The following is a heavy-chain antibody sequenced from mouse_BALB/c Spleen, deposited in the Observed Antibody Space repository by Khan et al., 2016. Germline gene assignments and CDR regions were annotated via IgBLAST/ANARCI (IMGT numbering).Heavy chain of an antibody. V-gene: IGHV1-15*01. Sequence: VQLQESGAELVRPGASVTLSCKASGYTFSDYEMHWVKQTPVHGLQWIGSIDPETGGTAYNQKFRGQATLTAGRSSSPSYMELRRLTTEDSAVYYCTRKGVFYGNYDFDSWGQGTTLTVSS. CDR1: GYTFSDYE. CDR2: IDPETGGT. D-gene: IGHD2-1*01. J-gene: IGHJ2*01. CDR3: TRKGVFYGNYDFDS.